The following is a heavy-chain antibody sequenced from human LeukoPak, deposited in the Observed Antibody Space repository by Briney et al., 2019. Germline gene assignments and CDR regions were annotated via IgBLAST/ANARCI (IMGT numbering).Heavy chain of an antibody. CDR3: AKDGVTGVLYYFDY. CDR1: GFTVSSNY. J-gene: IGHJ4*02. CDR2: ITPSADTT. D-gene: IGHD7-27*01. Sequence: GGSLRLSCAASGFTVSSNYMSWVRQAPGKGLEWVSSITPSADTTYHADSVKGRFTISRDNSKNTLYLQMNSLRAEDTAVYYCAKDGVTGVLYYFDYWGQGTLVTVSS. V-gene: IGHV3-66*02.